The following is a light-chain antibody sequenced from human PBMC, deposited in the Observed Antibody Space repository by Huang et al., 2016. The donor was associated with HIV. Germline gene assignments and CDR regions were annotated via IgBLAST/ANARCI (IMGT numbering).Light chain of an antibody. CDR1: QRLLHSNGYKY. CDR2: LGS. V-gene: IGKV2-28*01. J-gene: IGKJ1*01. CDR3: MQVLQTPRT. Sequence: DIVMTQSPLSLSVTPGEPASISCRSSQRLLHSNGYKYLDRYLQKPGQAPKLLIYLGSNRASGVPDRFSGGGSGTDCTLKISRVEAEDVGIYYCMQVLQTPRTFGQGTKVEI.